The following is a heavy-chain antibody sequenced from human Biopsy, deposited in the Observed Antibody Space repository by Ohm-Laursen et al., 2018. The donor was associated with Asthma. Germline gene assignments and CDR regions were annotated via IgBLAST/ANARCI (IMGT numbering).Heavy chain of an antibody. CDR3: ARDVDLRSVY. J-gene: IGHJ4*02. D-gene: IGHD2-15*01. CDR1: GFTFSTSW. V-gene: IGHV3-7*03. CDR2: IKEDGSEK. Sequence: SLRLSCSASGFTFSTSWMTWVRQAPGNGLEWVANIKEDGSEKNYVDSVKGRFTISRDNGKNSLCLQMNSLRAEDTAVYYCARDVDLRSVYWGQGTLVTVSS.